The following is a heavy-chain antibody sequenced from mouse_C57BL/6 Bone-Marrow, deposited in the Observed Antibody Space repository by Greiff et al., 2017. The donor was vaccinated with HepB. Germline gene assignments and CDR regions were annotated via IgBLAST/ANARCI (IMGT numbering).Heavy chain of an antibody. Sequence: VQLQQSGSELRSPGSSVKLSCKDFDYEVFPFAYMSWVRQRRGHGLEGIGGILPGIVRTNYGEKVEDKATLDADTLSNTAYLELNSLTSEDSAIYYCARGTYAMDYWGQGPSVTVSP. J-gene: IGHJ4*01. V-gene: IGHV15-2*01. CDR1: DYEVFPFAY. CDR2: ILPGIVRT. D-gene: IGHD3-3*01. CDR3: ARGTYAMDY.